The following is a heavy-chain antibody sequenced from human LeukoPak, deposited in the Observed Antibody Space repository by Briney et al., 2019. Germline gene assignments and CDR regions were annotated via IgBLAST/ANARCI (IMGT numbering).Heavy chain of an antibody. V-gene: IGHV2-5*02. Sequence: SGPTLVKPSQTLTLTCTFSGFSLSTSGVGVGWIRQPPGKALEWLALIYWDDDKRYSPSLKSRLTITKDTSKNQVVLTMTKMDPVDTATYYCAHSPGSGHSYGMFDYWGQGTLVTVSS. J-gene: IGHJ4*02. CDR1: GFSLSTSGVG. CDR3: AHSPGSGHSYGMFDY. CDR2: IYWDDDK. D-gene: IGHD5-18*01.